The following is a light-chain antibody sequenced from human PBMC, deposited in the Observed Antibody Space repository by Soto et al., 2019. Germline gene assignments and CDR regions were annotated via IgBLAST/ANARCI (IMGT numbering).Light chain of an antibody. Sequence: QSVLTQSPSASGTPGQRVSISCSGSGSNIGSHSVHWYQQLPGAAPKLLIYANNQRPSGVPDRFSGSKSGTSASLDISGLRSGDEGDYYCATWHDNLTGVVFGGGTKLTVL. V-gene: IGLV1-47*01. CDR1: GSNIGSHS. J-gene: IGLJ2*01. CDR3: ATWHDNLTGVV. CDR2: ANN.